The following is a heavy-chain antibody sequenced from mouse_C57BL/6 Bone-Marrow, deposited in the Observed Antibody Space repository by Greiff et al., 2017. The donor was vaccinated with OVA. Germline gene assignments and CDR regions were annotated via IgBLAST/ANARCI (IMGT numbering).Heavy chain of an antibody. CDR3: GREGGGYYVDWYFDV. CDR2: IRSKSSNYAT. Sequence: EVQVVESGGGLVQPKGSLKLSCAASGFTFNTYAMHWVRPAPGKGLEWVARIRSKSSNYATYYADSVQDRFTISRDDSQSMLYLQMNNLKTEDTAMYYCGREGGGYYVDWYFDVWGTGTTVTVSS. J-gene: IGHJ1*03. CDR1: GFTFNTYA. D-gene: IGHD2-3*01. V-gene: IGHV10-3*01.